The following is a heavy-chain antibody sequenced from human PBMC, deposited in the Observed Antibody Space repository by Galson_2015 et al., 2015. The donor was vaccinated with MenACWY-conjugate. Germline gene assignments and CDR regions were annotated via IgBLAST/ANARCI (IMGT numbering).Heavy chain of an antibody. CDR2: IRPDGTER. CDR1: GFSFSNFW. CDR3: AKSGQGVFAYF. V-gene: IGHV3-7*03. D-gene: IGHD5/OR15-5a*01. J-gene: IGHJ4*02. Sequence: SLRLSCAASGFSFSNFWMSWIRQAPGKGLEWVANIRPDGTERYYVDSVKGRFTISRDNAKNSLYLQMNSLRAEDTAVYYCAKSGQGVFAYFWGPGTLVTVSS.